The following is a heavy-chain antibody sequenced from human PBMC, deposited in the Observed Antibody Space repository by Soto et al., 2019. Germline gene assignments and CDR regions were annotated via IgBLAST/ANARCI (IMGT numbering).Heavy chain of an antibody. D-gene: IGHD3-3*01. CDR1: GGTFSSYA. V-gene: IGHV1-3*01. Sequence: ASVKVSCKASGGTFSSYAISWVRQAPGQGLEWMGWINPGNGNTRYSRKFQGRVTITGDHSANTAYMEVSSLKSEDTAVYYCARVLRGLTIFGVAPLGHYWGQGTLVTVSS. J-gene: IGHJ4*02. CDR2: INPGNGNT. CDR3: ARVLRGLTIFGVAPLGHY.